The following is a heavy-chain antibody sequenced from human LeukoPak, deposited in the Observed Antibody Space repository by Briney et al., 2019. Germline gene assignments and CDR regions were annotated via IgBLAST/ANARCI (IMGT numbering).Heavy chain of an antibody. CDR3: ARAYGGDGGQRFDY. J-gene: IGHJ4*02. Sequence: GGSLRLSCAASGFTFSSYGMNWVRQAPGKGLEWVSSIGSSSDYIYYADSVKDRFTISRDNAKNSLYLQMNSLRAEDTAIYYCARAYGGDGGQRFDYWGQGTLVTVSS. CDR2: IGSSSDYI. CDR1: GFTFSSYG. V-gene: IGHV3-21*01. D-gene: IGHD2-21*02.